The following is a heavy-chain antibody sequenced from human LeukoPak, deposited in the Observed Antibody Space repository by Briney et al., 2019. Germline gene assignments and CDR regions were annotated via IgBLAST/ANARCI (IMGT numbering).Heavy chain of an antibody. J-gene: IGHJ4*02. Sequence: RPSETLSLTCTVSGGSISSYYWSWIRQPPGKGLEWIGYIYYSGSTNYNPSLKSRVTISVDTSKNQFSLKLSSVTAADTAVYYCARGASIAAAVSHWGRGTLVTVSS. CDR1: GGSISSYY. D-gene: IGHD6-13*01. V-gene: IGHV4-59*01. CDR3: ARGASIAAAVSH. CDR2: IYYSGST.